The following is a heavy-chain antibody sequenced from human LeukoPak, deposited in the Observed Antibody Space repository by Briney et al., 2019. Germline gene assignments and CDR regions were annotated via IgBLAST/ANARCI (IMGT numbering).Heavy chain of an antibody. V-gene: IGHV3-23*01. CDR1: RFTYSRYI. Sequence: GWSQSLSCEALRFTYSRYIMTWLRQAPRQGLEWDPPSKVSAGATFYADCVKVRFKITREDSKNTLYLQMNRLRADDSALYLCARESESSGCRASDFWGQGTLVTVSS. CDR2: SKVSAGAT. D-gene: IGHD3-22*01. J-gene: IGHJ4*02. CDR3: ARESESSGCRASDF.